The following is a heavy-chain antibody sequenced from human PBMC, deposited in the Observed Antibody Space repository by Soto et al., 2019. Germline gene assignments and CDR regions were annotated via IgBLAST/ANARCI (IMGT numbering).Heavy chain of an antibody. CDR1: GFTFSSYG. D-gene: IGHD7-27*01. CDR3: AREMVRENWGYYYYGMDV. Sequence: QVQLVESGGGVVQPGRSLRLSCAASGFTFSSYGMHWVRQAPGKGLEWVAVIWYDGSNKYYADSVKGRFTISRDNSKNTLYLQMNSLRAEDTAVYYCAREMVRENWGYYYYGMDVWGQGTTVTVSS. V-gene: IGHV3-33*01. CDR2: IWYDGSNK. J-gene: IGHJ6*02.